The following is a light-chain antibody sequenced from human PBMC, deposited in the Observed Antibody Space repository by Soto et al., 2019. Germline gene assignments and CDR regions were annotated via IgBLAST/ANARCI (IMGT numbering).Light chain of an antibody. CDR1: QSVSIN. CDR2: GAS. V-gene: IGKV3-15*01. CDR3: QEYNKWPPTFT. J-gene: IGKJ2*01. Sequence: EIVMTQSPATLSVSPGERATLSCRASQSVSINLAWYQLKPGQAPRLLIFGASTRATGIPARFSGSGSGTEFTLTISSLQSEDFAVYYCQEYNKWPPTFTFGLGTKLEIK.